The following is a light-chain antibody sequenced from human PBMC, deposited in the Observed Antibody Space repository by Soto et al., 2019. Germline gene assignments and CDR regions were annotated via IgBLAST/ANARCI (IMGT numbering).Light chain of an antibody. J-gene: IGKJ2*01. CDR2: WAS. Sequence: DIVMTQSPDSLAVSLGERATINCKSSQSVLYSSHNKNDLGCYQQKPGQPPKLLIYWASAREARVPDRFSGSASWTDGTLDSHGLQPEDLAVYSCHQYYSPPYTFGQGTKLEI. CDR3: HQYYSPPYT. CDR1: QSVLYSSHNKND. V-gene: IGKV4-1*01.